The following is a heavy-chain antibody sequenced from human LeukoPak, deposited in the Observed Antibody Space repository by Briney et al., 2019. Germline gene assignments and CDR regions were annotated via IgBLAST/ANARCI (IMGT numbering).Heavy chain of an antibody. CDR2: IIPIFGTA. D-gene: IGHD6-13*01. CDR3: ASTESALHYGSSWYDY. CDR1: GGTFSSYA. Sequence: SVKVSCKASGGTFSSYAISWVRQAPGQGLEWMGGIIPIFGTANYAQKFQGRVTITADESTSTAYMELSSLRSEDTAVYYCASTESALHYGSSWYDYWGQGTLVTVSS. J-gene: IGHJ4*02. V-gene: IGHV1-69*13.